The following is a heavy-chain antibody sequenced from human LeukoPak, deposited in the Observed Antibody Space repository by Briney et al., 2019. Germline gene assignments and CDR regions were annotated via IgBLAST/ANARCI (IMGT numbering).Heavy chain of an antibody. D-gene: IGHD4-17*01. CDR3: ARASDYGDYVVFDY. V-gene: IGHV1-2*06. CDR2: INPNSGGT. J-gene: IGHJ4*02. Sequence: ASVKVSCKASGYTFTGYYMHWVRQATGQGLEWMGRINPNSGGTNYAQKFQGRVTMTRDTSISTAYMELSRLRSDDTAVYYCARASDYGDYVVFDYWGQGTLVTVSS. CDR1: GYTFTGYY.